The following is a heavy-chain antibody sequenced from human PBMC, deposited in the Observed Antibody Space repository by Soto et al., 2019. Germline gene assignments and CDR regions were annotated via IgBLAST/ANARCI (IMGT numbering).Heavy chain of an antibody. CDR3: ASGQASYCSGGSCYSGVDYYMDV. V-gene: IGHV4-39*01. Sequence: PSETLSLTCTVSGGSISSSSYYWGWIRQPPGKGLEWIGSIYYSGSTYYNPSLKSRVTISVDTSKNQFSLKLSSVTAADTAVYYCASGQASYCSGGSCYSGVDYYMDVWGKGTTVPVSS. J-gene: IGHJ6*03. CDR2: IYYSGST. D-gene: IGHD2-15*01. CDR1: GGSISSSSYY.